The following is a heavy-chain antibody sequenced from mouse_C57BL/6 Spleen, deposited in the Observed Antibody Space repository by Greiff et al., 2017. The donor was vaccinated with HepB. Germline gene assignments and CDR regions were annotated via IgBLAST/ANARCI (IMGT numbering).Heavy chain of an antibody. CDR2: INPSSGYT. CDR1: GYTFTSYW. D-gene: IGHD1-1*01. J-gene: IGHJ4*01. CDR3: ALYYGISYGAMDY. Sequence: VQLQQSGAELAKPGASVKLSCKASGYTFTSYWMHWVKQRPGQGLAWIGYINPSSGYTKYNQKFKDKATLTADKSSSTAYMQLSSLTYEDSAVYYCALYYGISYGAMDYWGQGTSVTVSS. V-gene: IGHV1-7*01.